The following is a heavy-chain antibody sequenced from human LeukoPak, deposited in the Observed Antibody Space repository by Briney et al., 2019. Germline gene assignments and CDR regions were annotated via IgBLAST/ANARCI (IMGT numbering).Heavy chain of an antibody. D-gene: IGHD2-21*02. J-gene: IGHJ6*02. CDR2: SRNKANSYST. CDR1: GFTFSDNY. Sequence: PGGSLRLSCAASGFTFSDNYMDWVRQAPGMGLEWVGRSRNKANSYSTEYAASVKGRFTISRDNSKNTLYLQMNSLRAEDTAVYYCARAPRAEVTAIPYYYGMDVWGQGTTVTVSS. CDR3: ARAPRAEVTAIPYYYGMDV. V-gene: IGHV3-72*01.